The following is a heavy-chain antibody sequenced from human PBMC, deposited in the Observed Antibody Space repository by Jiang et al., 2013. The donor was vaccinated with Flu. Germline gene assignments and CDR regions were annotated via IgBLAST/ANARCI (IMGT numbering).Heavy chain of an antibody. CDR3: ARDIGSGVEYYGMDV. D-gene: IGHD3-10*01. Sequence: GYTFTSYAMNWVRQAPGQGLEWMGWINTNTGNPTYAQGFTGRFVFSLDTSVSTAYLQISSLKAEDTAVYYCARDIGSGVEYYGMDVWGQGTTVTVSS. CDR1: GYTFTSYA. V-gene: IGHV7-4-1*02. J-gene: IGHJ6*02. CDR2: INTNTGNP.